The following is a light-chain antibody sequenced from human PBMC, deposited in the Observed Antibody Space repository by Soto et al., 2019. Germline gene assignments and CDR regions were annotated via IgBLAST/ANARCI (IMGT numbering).Light chain of an antibody. V-gene: IGKV3-11*01. CDR3: QRFDNSPPYT. Sequence: EIVLTQSPATLSLSPGERATLSCRTSQSVNNYLAWYQQRPGQAPRLLIYDASNRAAGVPARFSASGSGTDFTLTISSLEPEDFAVYYCQRFDNSPPYTFGQGTKLEIK. CDR1: QSVNNY. CDR2: DAS. J-gene: IGKJ2*01.